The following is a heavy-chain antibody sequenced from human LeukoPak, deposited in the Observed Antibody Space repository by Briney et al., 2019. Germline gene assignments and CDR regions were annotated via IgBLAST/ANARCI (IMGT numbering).Heavy chain of an antibody. V-gene: IGHV3-48*03. Sequence: AGSLTLSCAASGVTFSSYEMNWVRQAPGKGLEWVSFICNCVSTKNYADSVRGRFTTSRANAKNSLSLQMNSMRAEDTAVYYCAIERPDFKVFDYWGQGTLVTASS. CDR2: ICNCVSTK. CDR3: AIERPDFKVFDY. J-gene: IGHJ4*02. CDR1: GVTFSSYE. D-gene: IGHD1-14*01.